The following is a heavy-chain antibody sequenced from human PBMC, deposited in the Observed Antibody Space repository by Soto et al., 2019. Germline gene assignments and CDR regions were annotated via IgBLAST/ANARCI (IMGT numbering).Heavy chain of an antibody. Sequence: PSETLSLTCTVSGGSISSYYWSWIRQPPGKGLEWIGYIYYSGSTNYNPSLKSRVTISVDTSKNQFSLKLSSVTAADTAVYYCARNFPILVVPAAMSPMENWFDPGGQETLVTFSS. CDR2: IYYSGST. D-gene: IGHD2-2*01. CDR3: ARNFPILVVPAAMSPMENWFDP. J-gene: IGHJ5*02. V-gene: IGHV4-59*08. CDR1: GGSISSYY.